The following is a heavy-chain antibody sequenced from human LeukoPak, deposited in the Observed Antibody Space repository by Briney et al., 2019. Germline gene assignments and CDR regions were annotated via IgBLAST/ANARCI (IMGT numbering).Heavy chain of an antibody. CDR3: ARVYYGSGSYHAHFDY. Sequence: PGGSLRLSCAASGFTFSSYWMSWVRQAPGKGLEWVANIKQDGSEKYYVDSVKGRFTISRDNAKNSLYLQMNSLRAEDTAVYYCARVYYGSGSYHAHFDYWGQGTLVTVSS. V-gene: IGHV3-7*01. D-gene: IGHD3-10*01. CDR2: IKQDGSEK. CDR1: GFTFSSYW. J-gene: IGHJ4*02.